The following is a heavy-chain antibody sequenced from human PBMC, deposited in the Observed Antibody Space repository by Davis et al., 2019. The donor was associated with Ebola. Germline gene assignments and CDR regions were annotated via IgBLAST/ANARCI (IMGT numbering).Heavy chain of an antibody. Sequence: MPSETLSLTCAVSGGSISSSNWWGWVRQPPGKGLEWIGEIYHSGSTNYNPSLKSRVTISVDKSKNQFSLKLSSVTAADTAVYYCARVDSSGQNWFDPWGQGTLVTVSS. D-gene: IGHD6-19*01. V-gene: IGHV4-4*02. CDR3: ARVDSSGQNWFDP. J-gene: IGHJ5*02. CDR2: IYHSGST. CDR1: GGSISSSNW.